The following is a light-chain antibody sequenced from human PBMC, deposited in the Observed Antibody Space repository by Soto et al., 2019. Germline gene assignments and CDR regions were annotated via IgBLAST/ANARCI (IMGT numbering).Light chain of an antibody. J-gene: IGKJ1*01. CDR1: QSVSNNY. CDR2: GAS. Sequence: EIVLTQSPGTLSLSPGERATLSCRASQSVSNNYLAWYQQKPGQAPRLLIYGASNSATGIPDRFSGSGSGTDFTLTISRLEPEDFAVYYCQQYGSSGTVGQGTKVEIK. CDR3: QQYGSSGT. V-gene: IGKV3-20*01.